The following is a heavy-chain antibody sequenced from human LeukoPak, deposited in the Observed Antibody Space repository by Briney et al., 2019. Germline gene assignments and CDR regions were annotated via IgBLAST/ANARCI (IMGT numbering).Heavy chain of an antibody. CDR1: GYTLTELS. D-gene: IGHD2-2*01. J-gene: IGHJ4*02. CDR2: FDPEDGET. Sequence: ASVKVSCKVSGYTLTELSMHWVRQAPGKGLEWMGGFDPEDGETIYAQKFQGRVAMTEDTSTDTAYMELSSLRSEDTAVYYCASTSEVGYCSSTSCPAFDSWGQGTLVTVSS. V-gene: IGHV1-24*01. CDR3: ASTSEVGYCSSTSCPAFDS.